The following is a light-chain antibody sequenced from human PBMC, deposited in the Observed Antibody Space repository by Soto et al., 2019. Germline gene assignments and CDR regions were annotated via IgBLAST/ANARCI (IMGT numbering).Light chain of an antibody. V-gene: IGLV1-44*01. Sequence: QSVLSQPPSTSGTPGQRVTISCSGATSNIGTYTVSWYQQFPETSPRLLIYGSDRRPSWVPDRFSGSKSDTSASLSIGGLHSADEAHYYCAAWDDSLDGPTFGGGTKVNVL. J-gene: IGLJ2*01. CDR3: AAWDDSLDGPT. CDR2: GSD. CDR1: TSNIGTYT.